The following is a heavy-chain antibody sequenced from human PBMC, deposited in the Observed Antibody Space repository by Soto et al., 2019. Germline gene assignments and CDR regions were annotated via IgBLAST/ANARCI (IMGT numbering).Heavy chain of an antibody. CDR2: IRSKANSYAT. CDR1: GFTFSGSA. V-gene: IGHV3-73*01. CDR3: TFYGEMEYFQY. Sequence: PGGSLRLSCAASGFTFSGSAMHWVRQASGKGLEWVGRIRSKANSYATAYAASVKGRFTISRDDSKNTAYLQMNSLKTEDTAVYYCTFYGEMEYFQYWGQGTLVTVSS. D-gene: IGHD4-17*01. J-gene: IGHJ1*01.